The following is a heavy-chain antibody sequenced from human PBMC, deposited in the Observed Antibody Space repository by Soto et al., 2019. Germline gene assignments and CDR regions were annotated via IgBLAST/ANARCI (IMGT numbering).Heavy chain of an antibody. CDR1: GFPFSSYA. D-gene: IGHD6-6*01. CDR2: IDFTGAGT. V-gene: IGHV3-23*01. Sequence: EVQLLESGGGLVQPGGSLRLSCAASGFPFSSYAMSWVRHAPDKGLEWVSAIDFTGAGTYYADSVKGRFTISRDNSKNTLYLQMSSLRAEDTAVYFCARRFSSSSFYFDYWGQGTLATVSS. J-gene: IGHJ4*02. CDR3: ARRFSSSSFYFDY.